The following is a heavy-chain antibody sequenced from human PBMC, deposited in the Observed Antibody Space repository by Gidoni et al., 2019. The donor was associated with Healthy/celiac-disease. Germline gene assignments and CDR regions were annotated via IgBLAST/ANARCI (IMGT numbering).Heavy chain of an antibody. CDR1: GFTFSSSA. CDR3: AKSPHYVWGSYRGGNWFDP. Sequence: EVQLLESGGGLVQPGGSLRLSCAASGFTFSSSAMSWVRQGPGKGLEWVSAISGSGGSTYYADSVKGRFTISRDNSKNTLYLQMNSLRAEDTAVYYCAKSPHYVWGSYRGGNWFDPWGQGTLVTVSS. V-gene: IGHV3-23*01. CDR2: ISGSGGST. D-gene: IGHD3-16*02. J-gene: IGHJ5*02.